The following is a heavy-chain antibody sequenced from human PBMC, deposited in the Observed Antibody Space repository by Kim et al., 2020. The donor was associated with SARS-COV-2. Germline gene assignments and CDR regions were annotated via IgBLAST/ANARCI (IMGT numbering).Heavy chain of an antibody. CDR3: ARLCAGYYWGYFDY. D-gene: IGHD3-9*01. V-gene: IGHV4-34*01. CDR1: GGSFSGYY. CDR2: INHSGST. J-gene: IGHJ4*02. Sequence: SETLSLTCAVYGGSFSGYYWSWIRQPPGKGLEWIGEINHSGSTNYNPSLKSRVTISVDTSKNQFSLKLSSVTAADTAVYYCARLCAGYYWGYFDYWGQGTLVTVSS.